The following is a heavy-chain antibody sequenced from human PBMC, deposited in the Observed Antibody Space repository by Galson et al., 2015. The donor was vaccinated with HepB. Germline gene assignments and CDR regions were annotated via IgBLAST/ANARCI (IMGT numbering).Heavy chain of an antibody. Sequence: SVKVSCKASGYTFTGYYMHWVRQAPGQGLEWMGWINPNSGGTNYAQKFQGWVTMTRDTSISTAYMELSRLRSDDTAVYYCARERLDSSGYFPSYYYYYGMDVWGQGTTVTVSS. D-gene: IGHD3-22*01. CDR1: GYTFTGYY. CDR2: INPNSGGT. CDR3: ARERLDSSGYFPSYYYYYGMDV. V-gene: IGHV1-2*04. J-gene: IGHJ6*02.